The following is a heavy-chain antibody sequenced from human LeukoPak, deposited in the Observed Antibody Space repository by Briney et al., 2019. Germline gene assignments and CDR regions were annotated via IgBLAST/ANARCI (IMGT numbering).Heavy chain of an antibody. CDR1: GGSISSYY. V-gene: IGHV4-59*01. CDR3: ARSGGYYVFEY. J-gene: IGHJ4*02. Sequence: SETLSLTCTVSGGSISSYYWSWIRQPPGKGLEWIGYIYYSGSTNYNPSLKSRVPISVDKSKNQFSLKMSSVTAADTAVYYCARSGGYYVFEYWGQGTLVTVSS. D-gene: IGHD4-17*01. CDR2: IYYSGST.